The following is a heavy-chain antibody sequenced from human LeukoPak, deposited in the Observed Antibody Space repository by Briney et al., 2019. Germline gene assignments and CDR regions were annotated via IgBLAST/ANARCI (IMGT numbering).Heavy chain of an antibody. J-gene: IGHJ1*01. CDR1: GGSISTSNYY. Sequence: SETLSLTCTVSGGSISTSNYYWGWIRQPPGKGLEWIGNIFYSGSTNYNPSLKSRVTISVDTSRNQFSLRLSSVTAADTAVYYCARGGTLWYFQHWGQGTLVTVSS. D-gene: IGHD3-10*01. V-gene: IGHV4-39*07. CDR2: IFYSGST. CDR3: ARGGTLWYFQH.